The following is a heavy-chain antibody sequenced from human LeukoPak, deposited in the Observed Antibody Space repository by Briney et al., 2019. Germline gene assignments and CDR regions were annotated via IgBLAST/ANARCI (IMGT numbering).Heavy chain of an antibody. CDR2: ISGSGGST. CDR3: AEGDYSNYEGYFDY. CDR1: GFTFSSYA. J-gene: IGHJ4*02. D-gene: IGHD4-11*01. Sequence: PGGSLRLSCAASGFTFSSYAMSWVRQAPGKGLEWVSAISGSGGSTYYADSVKGRFTISRDNSKNTLYLQMNSLRAVDTAVYYCAEGDYSNYEGYFDYWGQGTLVTVSS. V-gene: IGHV3-23*01.